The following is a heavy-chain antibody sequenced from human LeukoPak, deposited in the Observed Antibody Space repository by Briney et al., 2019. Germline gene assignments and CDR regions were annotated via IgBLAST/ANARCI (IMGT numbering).Heavy chain of an antibody. CDR3: TTAEWFAGANDAFDI. J-gene: IGHJ3*02. V-gene: IGHV3-23*01. Sequence: GGSLRLSCAASGFTFSSYAMSWVRQAPGKGLEWVSAISGSGGSTYYADSVKGRFTISRDNSKNTLYLQMNSLRAEDTAVYYSTTAEWFAGANDAFDIWGQGTMVTVSS. D-gene: IGHD3-10*01. CDR1: GFTFSSYA. CDR2: ISGSGGST.